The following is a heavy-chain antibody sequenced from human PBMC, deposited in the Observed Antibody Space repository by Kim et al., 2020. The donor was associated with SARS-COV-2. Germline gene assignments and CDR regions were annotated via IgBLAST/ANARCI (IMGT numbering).Heavy chain of an antibody. CDR2: ISGSGGST. V-gene: IGHV3-23*01. CDR3: AKPALGYCSGGSCYSGRYWYFDL. CDR1: GFTFSSYA. J-gene: IGHJ2*01. Sequence: GGSMRLSCAASGFTFSSYAMSWVRQAPGKGLEWVSAISGSGGSTYYADSVKGRFTISRDNSKNTLYLQMNSLRAEDTAVYYCAKPALGYCSGGSCYSGRYWYFDLWGRGTLVTVSS. D-gene: IGHD2-15*01.